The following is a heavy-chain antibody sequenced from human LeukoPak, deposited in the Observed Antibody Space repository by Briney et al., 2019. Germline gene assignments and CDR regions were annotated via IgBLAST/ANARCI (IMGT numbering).Heavy chain of an antibody. CDR3: ARGLAAKGAFDI. D-gene: IGHD4/OR15-4a*01. V-gene: IGHV4-59*13. CDR1: GGSISSYY. J-gene: IGHJ3*02. CDR2: IYYSGST. Sequence: SETLSLTCTVSGGSISSYYWSWIRQPPGKGLEWIGYIYYSGSTNYNPFLKSRVTISVDTSKNQFSLKLSSVTAADTAVYYCARGLAAKGAFDIWGQGTMVTVSS.